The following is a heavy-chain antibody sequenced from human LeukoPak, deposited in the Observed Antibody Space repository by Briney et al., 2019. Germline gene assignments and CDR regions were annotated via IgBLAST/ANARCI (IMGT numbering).Heavy chain of an antibody. J-gene: IGHJ5*02. CDR2: IYYSGST. V-gene: IGHV4-59*08. CDR3: ARHSGIAAANWFDP. CDR1: GGSISSYY. D-gene: IGHD6-13*01. Sequence: PSETLSLTCTVSGGSISSYYWSWVRQPPGKGREGIGYIYYSGSTNYNPSLKSRVTISVDTSKNQFSRKLSSVTAADTAVYYCARHSGIAAANWFDPWGQGTLVTVSS.